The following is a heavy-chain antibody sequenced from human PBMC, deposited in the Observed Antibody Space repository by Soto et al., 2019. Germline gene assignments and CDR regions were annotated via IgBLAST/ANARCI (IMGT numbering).Heavy chain of an antibody. Sequence: QVQLVQSGAEVRKPGSSVKVSCKASGGTFSRHAISWVRQAPGQGLEWMGGIIPIFGTANHAQKFQGRVKIYADETTSTVYMELGSLESEDTAKYYCARGWGYESNDYYYGYWGQGTPVIVSS. D-gene: IGHD3-22*01. V-gene: IGHV1-69*01. J-gene: IGHJ4*02. CDR3: ARGWGYESNDYYYGY. CDR1: GGTFSRHA. CDR2: IIPIFGTA.